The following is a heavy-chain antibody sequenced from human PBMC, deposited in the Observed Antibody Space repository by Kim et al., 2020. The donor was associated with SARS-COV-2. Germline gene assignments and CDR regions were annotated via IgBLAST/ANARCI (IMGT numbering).Heavy chain of an antibody. V-gene: IGHV3-33*06. CDR2: IWYDGSNE. J-gene: IGHJ4*02. CDR3: AKDFVGGRGTVY. CDR1: GFSFSNYG. Sequence: GGSLRLSCAASGFSFSNYGMHWVRQAPDKRLEWVSTIWYDGSNEYYADSVKGRFTISRDNSKNTLYLQMNSLRGEDTAVYYCAKDFVGGRGTVYWGQGTLVTVSS. D-gene: IGHD3-10*01.